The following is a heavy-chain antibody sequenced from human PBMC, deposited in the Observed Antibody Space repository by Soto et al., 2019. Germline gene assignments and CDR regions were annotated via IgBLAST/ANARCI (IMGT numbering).Heavy chain of an antibody. CDR2: ISYDGSNK. V-gene: IGHV3-30-3*01. D-gene: IGHD3-22*01. CDR1: GFTFSSYA. CDR3: ARGDYYDSSGYYYGLRYYFDY. Sequence: PGGSLRLSCAASGFTFSSYAMHWVRQAPGKGLEWVAVISYDGSNKYYADSVKGRFTISRDNSKNTLYLQMNSLRAEDTAVYYCARGDYYDSSGYYYGLRYYFDYWGQGTLVTVSS. J-gene: IGHJ4*02.